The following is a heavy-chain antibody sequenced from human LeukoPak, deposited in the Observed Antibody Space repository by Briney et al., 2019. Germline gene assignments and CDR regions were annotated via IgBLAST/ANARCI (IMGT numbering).Heavy chain of an antibody. J-gene: IGHJ4*02. D-gene: IGHD1-26*01. CDR3: ARDPLVGAATMDFDY. CDR2: IWYDGSNK. V-gene: IGHV3-33*01. CDR1: GFTFSSYG. Sequence: GGSLRLSCAASGFTFSSYGMHWVRQAPGKGLEWVAVIWYDGSNKYYADSVKGRFTISRDNSKNTLYLQMNSLRAEDTAAYYCARDPLVGAATMDFDYWGQGTLVTVSS.